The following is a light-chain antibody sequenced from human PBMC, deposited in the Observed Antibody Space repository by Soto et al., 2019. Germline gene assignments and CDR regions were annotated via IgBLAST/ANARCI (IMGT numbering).Light chain of an antibody. CDR3: QQANSFPIT. CDR2: AAS. V-gene: IGKV1-12*01. J-gene: IGKJ5*01. CDR1: PGISSW. Sequence: DIQMTQSPSSLSAAVGDRVTITCRASPGISSWLAWYQQKPGKATKLLIYAASSLQSGVPSRFSGSGSGTDFTLTISSLQPEDVATYYCQQANSFPITFGRGPRLEIK.